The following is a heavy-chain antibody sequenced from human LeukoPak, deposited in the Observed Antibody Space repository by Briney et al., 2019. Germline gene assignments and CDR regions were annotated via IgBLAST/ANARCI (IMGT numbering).Heavy chain of an antibody. CDR1: GFTLRNFW. CDR3: ARESTEVTPGY. CDR2: MERDGSER. J-gene: IGHJ4*02. Sequence: GGSLRLSCAASGFTLRNFWMSWVRQAPGKGLEWVANMERDGSERNYVDAVKGRFTISRDNAKNTLFLQMNNLRGDDTAVYYCARESTEVTPGYWGQGTLVTVSS. D-gene: IGHD4-23*01. V-gene: IGHV3-7*01.